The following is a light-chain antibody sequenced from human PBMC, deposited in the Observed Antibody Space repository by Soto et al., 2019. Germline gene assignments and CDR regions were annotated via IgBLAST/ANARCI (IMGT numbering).Light chain of an antibody. Sequence: EIMLTHSPATLSWSPREIATLYCRAWQSVSNYLAHYQQTTGQAPRLLIYDASNRATGMPARFSGSGSGTDVTLTTSSLEPEDFAVYYCQQRSNCPRTFGPGTKVDIK. CDR2: DAS. V-gene: IGKV3-11*01. CDR3: QQRSNCPRT. CDR1: QSVSNY. J-gene: IGKJ3*01.